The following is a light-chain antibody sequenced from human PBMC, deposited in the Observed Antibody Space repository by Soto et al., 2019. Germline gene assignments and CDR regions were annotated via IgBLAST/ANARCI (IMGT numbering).Light chain of an antibody. Sequence: EIVLTQSPAPLSFSPGERATLSCRTSQSVSKYFAWYQQKPGRAPSLLIYDASSRATGIPARFIGSGSGTDFTLTISSLETEDFAIYYCQQRSNWPITFGQGTRLEIK. CDR3: QQRSNWPIT. V-gene: IGKV3-11*01. J-gene: IGKJ5*01. CDR1: QSVSKY. CDR2: DAS.